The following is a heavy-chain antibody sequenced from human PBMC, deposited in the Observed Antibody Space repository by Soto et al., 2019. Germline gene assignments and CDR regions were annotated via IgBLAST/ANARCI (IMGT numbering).Heavy chain of an antibody. J-gene: IGHJ4*02. D-gene: IGHD6-19*01. CDR3: ARGGGSSGWLDY. CDR1: GGSISSYY. Sequence: QVQLQESGPGLVKPSETLSLTCTVSGGSISSYYWSWIRQPPGKGLEWIGYIYYSGSTNYNPSLKSRVTISVDTSKNQFSLKLSSVTAADTAVYYCARGGGSSGWLDYWGQGTLVTVSS. CDR2: IYYSGST. V-gene: IGHV4-59*01.